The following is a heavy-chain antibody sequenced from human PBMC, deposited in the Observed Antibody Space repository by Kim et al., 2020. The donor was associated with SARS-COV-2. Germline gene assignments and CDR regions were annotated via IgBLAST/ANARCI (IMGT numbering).Heavy chain of an antibody. CDR1: GGSISSSSYY. V-gene: IGHV4-39*01. Sequence: SETLSLTCTVSGGSISSSSYYWGWIRQPPGKGLEWIGSIYYSGSTYYNTSLKSRVTISVDTSKNQFSLKLSSVTAADTAVYYCASLNYYDSSGYYDYWGQGTLVTVSS. CDR2: IYYSGST. J-gene: IGHJ4*02. D-gene: IGHD3-22*01. CDR3: ASLNYYDSSGYYDY.